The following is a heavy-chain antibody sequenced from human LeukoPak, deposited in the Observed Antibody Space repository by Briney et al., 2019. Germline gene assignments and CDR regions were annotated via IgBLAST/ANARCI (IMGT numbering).Heavy chain of an antibody. CDR1: GGSISSGGYS. J-gene: IGHJ4*02. Sequence: SQTLSLTCAVSGGSISSGGYSWSWLRQPPGKGLEWIGYIYHSGSTYYNPSLKSRVTISVDRSKNQFSLKLSSVTAADTAVYYCARGSDAFSGSYYFDYWGQGTLVTVSS. V-gene: IGHV4-30-2*01. D-gene: IGHD3-22*01. CDR3: ARGSDAFSGSYYFDY. CDR2: IYHSGST.